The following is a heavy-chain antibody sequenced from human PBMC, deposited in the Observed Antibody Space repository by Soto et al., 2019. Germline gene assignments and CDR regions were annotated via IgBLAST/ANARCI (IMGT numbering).Heavy chain of an antibody. CDR2: IYSSDRT. D-gene: IGHD2-21*02. Sequence: XTLSLPCTVSGXSVTKSYWSWVRLPAGSGLQWIGRIYSSDRTIYNPTLQSRVTMSLDTSKNLFSLDLASFTASDTAIYYCARARRVTRGVLLDYWGQGTPGTVSS. CDR1: GXSVTKSY. CDR3: ARARRVTRGVLLDY. J-gene: IGHJ4*02. V-gene: IGHV4-4*07.